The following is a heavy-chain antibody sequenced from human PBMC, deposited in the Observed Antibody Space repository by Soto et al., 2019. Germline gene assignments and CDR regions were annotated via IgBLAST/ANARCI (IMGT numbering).Heavy chain of an antibody. CDR2: ISGSGGST. V-gene: IGHV3-23*01. CDR3: AKVGGQQLVLGWFDP. Sequence: EVQLLESGGGLVQPGGSLRLSCAASGFTFSSYAMSWVCQAPGKGLEWVSAISGSGGSTYYADSVKGRFTISRDNSKNTLYLQMNSLRAEDTAVYYCAKVGGQQLVLGWFDPWGQGTLVTVSS. J-gene: IGHJ5*02. CDR1: GFTFSSYA. D-gene: IGHD6-13*01.